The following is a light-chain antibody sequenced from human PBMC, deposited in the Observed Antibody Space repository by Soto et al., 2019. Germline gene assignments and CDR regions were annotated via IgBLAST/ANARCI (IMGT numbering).Light chain of an antibody. CDR1: QSVGTS. CDR2: DVS. CDR3: HQHSNWPLT. V-gene: IGKV3-11*01. J-gene: IGKJ4*01. Sequence: EIVLAHSPDTLSFSPGERATLSFRASQSVGTSLAWYQQKPGQAPSLLISDVSNRATGIPARFSGSGSRTDFTLTISSLEPEDFAVYYCHQHSNWPLTFGGGTKVDIK.